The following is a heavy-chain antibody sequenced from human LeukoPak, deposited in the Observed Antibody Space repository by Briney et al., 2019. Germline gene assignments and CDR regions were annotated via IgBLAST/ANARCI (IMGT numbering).Heavy chain of an antibody. Sequence: PGGSLRLSCAASGFTFYTYAMSWVRQAPGKGLECVSTITGSSTSTYYADPVKGRFTFSRDNSKNTLYLQMNSLRAEDTAVYYCAKGGEAPYYKKYFQHWGQGTLVTVSS. CDR2: ITGSSTST. CDR3: AKGGEAPYYKKYFQH. V-gene: IGHV3-23*01. D-gene: IGHD3-22*01. J-gene: IGHJ1*01. CDR1: GFTFYTYA.